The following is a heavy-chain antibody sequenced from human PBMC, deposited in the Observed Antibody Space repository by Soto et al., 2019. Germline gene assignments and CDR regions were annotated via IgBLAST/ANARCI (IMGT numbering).Heavy chain of an antibody. CDR2: ISSSGSLI. Sequence: QVQLVESGGGLVKPGGTLRLSCAASGFTFSDHHLNWIRQTPGKGLEWLSDISSSGSLIYYADSVNGRFTISRDNAKKLLYLQMNSLRAEDTAVYYCARTKVTTFYYGMDVWGQGTTVTVTS. J-gene: IGHJ6*02. D-gene: IGHD4-4*01. CDR3: ARTKVTTFYYGMDV. V-gene: IGHV3-11*01. CDR1: GFTFSDHH.